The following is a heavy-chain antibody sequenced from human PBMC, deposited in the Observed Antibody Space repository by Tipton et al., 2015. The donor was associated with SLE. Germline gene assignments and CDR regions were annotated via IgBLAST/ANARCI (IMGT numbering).Heavy chain of an antibody. J-gene: IGHJ2*01. CDR1: GGSISSYY. CDR2: IYTSGST. D-gene: IGHD1-26*01. V-gene: IGHV4-4*07. CDR3: ARGGRRPYWYFDL. Sequence: TLSLTCTVSGGSISSYYWSWIRQPAGKGLEWIGRIYTSGSTNYNPSLKSRVTISVDTSKNQFSLKLSSVTAADTAVYYCARGGRRPYWYFDLWGRGTLVTVSS.